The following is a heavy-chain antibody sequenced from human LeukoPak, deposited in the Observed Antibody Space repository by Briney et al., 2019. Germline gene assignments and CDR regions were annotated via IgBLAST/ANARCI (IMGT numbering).Heavy chain of an antibody. CDR2: TKPDGSAE. CDR1: GFTFRNYW. D-gene: IGHD2-15*01. CDR3: ARDGSLNTNFDY. V-gene: IGHV3-7*01. Sequence: TGGSLRLSCAASGFTFRNYWMGWVRQAPGKGLEWVANTKPDGSAEYYADSVRGRFTTSRDNANNFLYLQMNSLRAEDTAVYYCARDGSLNTNFDYWGQGTLVTVSS. J-gene: IGHJ4*02.